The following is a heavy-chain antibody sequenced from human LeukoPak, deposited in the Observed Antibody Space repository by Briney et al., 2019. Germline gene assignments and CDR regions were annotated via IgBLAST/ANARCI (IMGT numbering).Heavy chain of an antibody. V-gene: IGHV1-46*01. Sequence: ASVKVSCKASGYTFTSYYMHWVRQAPGQGLEWMGIINPSGGSTSYAQKFQGRVTMTRGMSTSTVYMELSSLRSEDTAVYYCARVRNYYYYYMDVWGKGTTVTVSS. CDR3: ARVRNYYYYYMDV. D-gene: IGHD1-14*01. CDR2: INPSGGST. J-gene: IGHJ6*03. CDR1: GYTFTSYY.